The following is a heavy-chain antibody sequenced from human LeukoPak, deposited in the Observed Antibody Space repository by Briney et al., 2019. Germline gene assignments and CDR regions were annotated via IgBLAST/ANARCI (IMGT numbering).Heavy chain of an antibody. V-gene: IGHV3-23*01. J-gene: IGHJ4*02. CDR1: GFSFSTYD. D-gene: IGHD5-24*01. CDR3: AKKPATIKFPFDI. CDR2: ISTTGVYT. Sequence: PGGSLRLSCVGSGFSFSTYDMGWVRQTPGKGLEYASAISTTGVYTEDADSMKGRFTISRDNSQNTLFLQIHSLRGEDTAVYYCAKKPATIKFPFDIWGQGTLVTVSP.